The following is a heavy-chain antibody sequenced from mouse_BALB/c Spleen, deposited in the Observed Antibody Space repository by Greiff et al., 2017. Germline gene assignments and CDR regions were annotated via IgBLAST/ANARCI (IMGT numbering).Heavy chain of an antibody. Sequence: VQLQQSAAELARPGASVKMSCKASGYTFTSYTMHWVKQRPGQGLEWIGYINPSSGYTEYNQKFKDKTTLTADKSSSTAYMQLSSLTSEDSAVYYWARRGVGGRMDYWGQGTSVTVSS. J-gene: IGHJ4*01. D-gene: IGHD1-1*02. V-gene: IGHV1-4*02. CDR2: INPSSGYT. CDR1: GYTFTSYT. CDR3: ARRGVGGRMDY.